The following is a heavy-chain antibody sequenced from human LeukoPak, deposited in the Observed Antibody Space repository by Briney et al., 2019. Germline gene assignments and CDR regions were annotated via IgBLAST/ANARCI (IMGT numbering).Heavy chain of an antibody. CDR1: GGTFSSYA. V-gene: IGHV1-2*02. CDR2: INPNSGGT. J-gene: IGHJ3*02. CDR3: AREKSVRFLEWFDAFDI. Sequence: ASVKVSCKASGGTFSSYAISWVRQAPGQGLEWMGWINPNSGGTNYAQKFQGRVTMTRDTSISTAYMELSRLRSDDTAVYYCAREKSVRFLEWFDAFDIWGQGTMVAVSS. D-gene: IGHD3-3*01.